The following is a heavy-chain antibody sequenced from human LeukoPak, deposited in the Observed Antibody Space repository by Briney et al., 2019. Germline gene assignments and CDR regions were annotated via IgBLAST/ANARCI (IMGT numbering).Heavy chain of an antibody. CDR2: ISYDGSNK. CDR1: GFTFSGYS. J-gene: IGHJ4*02. CDR3: VRDNWGTDY. D-gene: IGHD7-27*01. V-gene: IGHV3-30*03. Sequence: GGSLRLSCAASGFTFSGYSMSWVRQAPGKGLEWVAVISYDGSNKYYADSVKGRFTISRDNSKNSLYLQMNSLRTEDTAVYYCVRDNWGTDYWGQGTLVTVSS.